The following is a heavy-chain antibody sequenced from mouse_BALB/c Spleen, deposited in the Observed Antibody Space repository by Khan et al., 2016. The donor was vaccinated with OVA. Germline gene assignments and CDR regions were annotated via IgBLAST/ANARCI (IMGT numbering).Heavy chain of an antibody. V-gene: IGHV5-17*02. CDR2: ISGDSNTI. J-gene: IGHJ2*01. D-gene: IGHD1-1*01. CDR1: GFTFSSYG. CDR3: ATSYFYGYYFDY. Sequence: EVMLVESGGGLVQPGGSRKLSCAASGFTFSSYGMHWVRQAPERGLEWVAYISGDSNTIYYADTVKGRFTISRDNPRNTLFLQMTSLMSEDTAIDYCATSYFYGYYFDYWGPGTTLTVSS.